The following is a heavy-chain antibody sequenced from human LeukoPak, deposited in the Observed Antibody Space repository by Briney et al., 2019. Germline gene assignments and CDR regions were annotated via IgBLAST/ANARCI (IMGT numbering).Heavy chain of an antibody. Sequence: PGGPLRLSCAASGFTFSSYGMNWVRQAPGKGPEWVSSISSSSSYIHYADSVKGRFTISRDNAKNSLYLQMNSLRVEDTAVYYCARTSDPEYCSGGSCHHFDYWGQGTLVTVSS. CDR3: ARTSDPEYCSGGSCHHFDY. CDR1: GFTFSSYG. D-gene: IGHD2-15*01. CDR2: ISSSSSYI. J-gene: IGHJ4*02. V-gene: IGHV3-21*01.